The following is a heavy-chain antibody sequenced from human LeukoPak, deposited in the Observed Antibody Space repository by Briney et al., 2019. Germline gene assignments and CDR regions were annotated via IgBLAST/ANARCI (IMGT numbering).Heavy chain of an antibody. CDR1: GFTFSSYA. V-gene: IGHV3-23*01. CDR2: ISGSGGST. CDR3: AKTRGGWYYFDY. D-gene: IGHD6-19*01. Sequence: PGGSLRLSCAASGFTFSSYAMSWVRQAPGKGLEWVSAISGSGGSTYCADSVKGRFTISRDNSKNTLYLQMISLRAEDTAVYYCAKTRGGWYYFDYWGQGTLVTVSS. J-gene: IGHJ4*02.